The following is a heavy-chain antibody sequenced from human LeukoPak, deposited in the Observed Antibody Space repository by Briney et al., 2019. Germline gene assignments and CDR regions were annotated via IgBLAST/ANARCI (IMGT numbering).Heavy chain of an antibody. D-gene: IGHD2-21*01. J-gene: IGHJ3*02. CDR3: ANDLSYSFDI. CDR1: GFTFNTYG. Sequence: PGGSLRLSCIVSGFTFNTYGLHWFRQAPGKGLEWLAVIGHDGSYKHYADSVRGRFTISRDNSKNTLYLQMNSLRADDTALYRCANDLSYSFDIWGQGTKVTASS. V-gene: IGHV3-30*02. CDR2: IGHDGSYK.